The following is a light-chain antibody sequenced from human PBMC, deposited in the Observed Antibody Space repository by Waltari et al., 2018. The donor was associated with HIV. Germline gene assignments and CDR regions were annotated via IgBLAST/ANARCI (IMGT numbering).Light chain of an antibody. Sequence: QSALPQPASVSGSPGQSITISCTGTSSDVGSYNLVSWYQLPPGTAPKLMIYEVNNRPSGVPDRFSGSKSGNTASLTISGLQAEDEADYYCSSYTSSSTLWMFGGGTKLTVL. J-gene: IGLJ3*02. CDR1: SSDVGSYNL. CDR3: SSYTSSSTLWM. CDR2: EVN. V-gene: IGLV2-18*02.